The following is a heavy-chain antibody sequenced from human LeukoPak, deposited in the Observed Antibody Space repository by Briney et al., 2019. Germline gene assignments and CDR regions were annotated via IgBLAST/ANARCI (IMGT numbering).Heavy chain of an antibody. CDR2: ISWNSGSI. CDR3: AKDIFTMVRGVLVY. J-gene: IGHJ4*02. V-gene: IGHV3-9*01. D-gene: IGHD3-10*01. CDR1: RFSFRSYG. Sequence: QAGGSLRLSCAASRFSFRSYGMRWVRPAPGKGLEWVSGISWNSGSIGYADSVKGRFTISRDNAKNSLYLQMNSLRAEDTALYYCAKDIFTMVRGVLVYWGQGTLVTVSS.